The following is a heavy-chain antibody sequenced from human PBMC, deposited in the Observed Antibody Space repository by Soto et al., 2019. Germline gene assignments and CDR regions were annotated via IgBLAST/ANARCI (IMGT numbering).Heavy chain of an antibody. CDR2: ISAYNGNT. CDR1: GYTFTSYG. V-gene: IGHV1-18*01. Sequence: QVPLVQSGAEVKKPGASVKVSCKASGYTFTSYGISWVRQAPGQGLEWMGWISAYNGNTNYAQKLQGRVTMTTDTSTSTAYMELRSLRPDDTAVYYCAIHAWVVLGGLAFDYWGQGTLVTVSS. CDR3: AIHAWVVLGGLAFDY. J-gene: IGHJ4*02. D-gene: IGHD3-10*01.